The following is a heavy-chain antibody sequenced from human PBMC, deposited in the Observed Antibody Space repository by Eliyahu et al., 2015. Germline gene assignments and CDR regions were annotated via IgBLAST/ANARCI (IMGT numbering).Heavy chain of an antibody. V-gene: IGHV3-49*04. CDR3: TRSRTSATTQGAY. CDR1: RFTXGDYA. CDR2: IRRQTFGATT. D-gene: IGHD4-17*01. J-gene: IGHJ4*02. Sequence: EVQLVESGGGLVQPGRSLRXSXTGXRFTXGDYAIGWVRQAPGKGPGWLGMIRRQTFGATTEYAASVQDRFTISRDDSNGIAYLQMNRLKIEDTAVYYCTRSRTSATTQGAYWGPGTVVTVSS.